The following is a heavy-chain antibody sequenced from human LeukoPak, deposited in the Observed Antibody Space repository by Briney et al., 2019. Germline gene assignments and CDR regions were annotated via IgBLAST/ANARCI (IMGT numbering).Heavy chain of an antibody. CDR3: ASHIVAATRHLDAFDI. D-gene: IGHD1-26*01. V-gene: IGHV1-2*02. Sequence: ASVKVSCKASGYTFTGYYMHWVRQAPGQGLEWMGWINPNSGGTNYAQKFQGRVTMTRDTSISTAYMELSRLRSEDTAVYYCASHIVAATRHLDAFDIWGQGTMVTISS. CDR2: INPNSGGT. J-gene: IGHJ3*02. CDR1: GYTFTGYY.